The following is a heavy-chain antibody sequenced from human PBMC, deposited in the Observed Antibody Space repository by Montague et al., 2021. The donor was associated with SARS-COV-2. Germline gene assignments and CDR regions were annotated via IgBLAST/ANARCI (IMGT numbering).Heavy chain of an antibody. J-gene: IGHJ5*02. V-gene: IGHV3-23*01. Sequence: SRRLSWSASGFTFSSYAMIWVRQAPGKGLEWVSTISSTGGSTYYADSVKGRFIISRDNSRNTVYMQMNNLRAEDTAVYYCAKGVTYYFGSGGYPNYFDPWGQGTLVSVSS. CDR3: AKGVTYYFGSGGYPNYFDP. CDR2: ISSTGGST. CDR1: GFTFSSYA. D-gene: IGHD3-10*01.